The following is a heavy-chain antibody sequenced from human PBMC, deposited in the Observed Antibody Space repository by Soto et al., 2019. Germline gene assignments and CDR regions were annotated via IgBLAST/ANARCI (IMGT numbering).Heavy chain of an antibody. V-gene: IGHV3-23*01. J-gene: IGHJ4*02. Sequence: EVQLLESGGGLLQPGGSLRLSCAASGFTFNNYVMNWVRQAPGKGLEWVSSISRRGSGSPYYSDSVKGRFTISRDNSKNTLSLQMNNLRAEDTAVYFCARGRYFDGGDYWVANLAFDYWGQGTLVTVSS. D-gene: IGHD2-21*02. CDR3: ARGRYFDGGDYWVANLAFDY. CDR1: GFTFNNYV. CDR2: ISRRGSGSP.